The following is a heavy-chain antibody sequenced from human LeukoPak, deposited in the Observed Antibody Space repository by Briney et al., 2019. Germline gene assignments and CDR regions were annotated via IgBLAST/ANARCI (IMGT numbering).Heavy chain of an antibody. CDR2: ISSSSSTI. J-gene: IGHJ2*01. V-gene: IGHV3-48*02. CDR3: ARDTHYYGSGSYQYWYFDL. D-gene: IGHD3-10*01. CDR1: GFTFSSYG. Sequence: GGSLRLSCAASGFTFSSYGMNWVRQAPGKGLEWVSCISSSSSTIYYADSVKGRFTISRDNAKNSLYLQMNSLRDEDTAVYYCARDTHYYGSGSYQYWYFDLWGRGTLVTVSS.